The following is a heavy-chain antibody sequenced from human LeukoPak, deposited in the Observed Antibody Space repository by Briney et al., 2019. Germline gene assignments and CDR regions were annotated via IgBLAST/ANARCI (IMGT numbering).Heavy chain of an antibody. Sequence: ASVKVSCKASGYTFTGYYIHWVRPAPGRGLEWMGWINPNSGGTNYAQKFQGRVTMTRDTSISTAYMELSRLRSDDTAVYYCARDKKSRVVRYFDWLFPTHYYYYMDVWGKGTTVTVSS. CDR1: GYTFTGYY. J-gene: IGHJ6*03. V-gene: IGHV1-2*02. CDR2: INPNSGGT. CDR3: ARDKKSRVVRYFDWLFPTHYYYYMDV. D-gene: IGHD3-9*01.